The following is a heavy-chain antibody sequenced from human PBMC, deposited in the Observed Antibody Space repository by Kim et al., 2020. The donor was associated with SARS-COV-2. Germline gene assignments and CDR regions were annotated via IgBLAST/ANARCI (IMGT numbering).Heavy chain of an antibody. D-gene: IGHD4-17*01. CDR1: GFTFSSYA. CDR3: ASYGTVTVTTRAV. J-gene: IGHJ4*02. CDR2: ISGSGGST. Sequence: GGSLRLSCAASGFTFSSYAMSWVRQAPGKGLEWVSAISGSGGSTYYADSVKGRFTISRDNSKNTLYLQMNSLRAEDTAVYYCASYGTVTVTTRAVWGQGTLVTVSS. V-gene: IGHV3-23*01.